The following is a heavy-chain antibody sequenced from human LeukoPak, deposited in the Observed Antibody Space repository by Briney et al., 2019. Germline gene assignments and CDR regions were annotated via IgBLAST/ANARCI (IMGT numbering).Heavy chain of an antibody. CDR3: RKDLFRWAVDC. CDR1: GFTFSSHG. Sequence: PGRSLRLSCAASGFTFSSHGMHWVRQAPGKGLEWVALIWYDGSNKYYADFVKGRFTISRDNSKDTLYLQMSSLRAEDTAVYYSRKDLFRWAVDCWGQGALVTVSS. D-gene: IGHD1-26*01. J-gene: IGHJ4*02. V-gene: IGHV3-33*06. CDR2: IWYDGSNK.